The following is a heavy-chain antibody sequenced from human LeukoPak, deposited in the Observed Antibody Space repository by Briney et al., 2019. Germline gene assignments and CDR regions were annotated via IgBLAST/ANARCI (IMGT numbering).Heavy chain of an antibody. CDR1: GGSISSSSYY. Sequence: PSETLSLTCTVSGGSISSSSYYWGWIRQPPGKGLEWIGSIYYSGSTYYNPSLKSRVTTSVDTSKNQFSLKLSSVTAADTAVYYCARHPSWFDPWGQGTLVTVSS. J-gene: IGHJ5*02. CDR3: ARHPSWFDP. CDR2: IYYSGST. V-gene: IGHV4-39*01.